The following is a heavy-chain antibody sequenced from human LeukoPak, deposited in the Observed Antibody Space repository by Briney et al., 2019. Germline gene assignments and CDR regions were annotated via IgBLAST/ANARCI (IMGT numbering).Heavy chain of an antibody. J-gene: IGHJ6*03. CDR3: ARLGTRRVVPAAIPRPDYYMDV. V-gene: IGHV1-69*05. D-gene: IGHD2-2*01. CDR1: GGTFSSYA. Sequence: ASVKVSCKASGGTFSSYAISWVRQAPGQGLEWMGGIIPIFGTANYAQKFQGRVTITTDESTSTAYMELSSLRSEDTAVYYCARLGTRRVVPAAIPRPDYYMDVWGKGTTVTVSS. CDR2: IIPIFGTA.